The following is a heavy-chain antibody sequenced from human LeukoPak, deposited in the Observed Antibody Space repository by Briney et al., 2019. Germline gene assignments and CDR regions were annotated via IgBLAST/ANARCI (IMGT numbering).Heavy chain of an antibody. CDR1: GGSISSSSYY. D-gene: IGHD3-10*01. CDR2: IYYSGST. J-gene: IGHJ4*02. CDR3: ARRPRGSGNPFDY. Sequence: SETLSLTCTVSGGSISSSSYYWSWIRQPPGKGLEWIGYIYYSGSTNYNPSLKSRVTISVDTSKNQFSLKLSSVTAADTAVYYCARRPRGSGNPFDYWGQGTLVTVSS. V-gene: IGHV4-61*05.